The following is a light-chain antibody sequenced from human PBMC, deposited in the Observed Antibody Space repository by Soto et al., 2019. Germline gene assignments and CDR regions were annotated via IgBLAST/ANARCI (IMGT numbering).Light chain of an antibody. Sequence: IVLTQSQDTLSVSPGERVTLYCRASQSVIGTLALYHHSAGLTPRLLIYGTXTRATGVPARFSGSGSGTEFTITISSLKSEYFALYYCQQYGTSPTWTFGQGTKVDIK. J-gene: IGKJ1*01. V-gene: IGKV3-15*01. CDR3: QQYGTSPTWT. CDR1: QSVIGT. CDR2: GTX.